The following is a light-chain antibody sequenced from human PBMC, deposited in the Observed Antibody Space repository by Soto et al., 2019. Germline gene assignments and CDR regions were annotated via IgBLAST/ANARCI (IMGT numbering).Light chain of an antibody. CDR2: DAS. CDR1: QSISSW. V-gene: IGKV1-5*01. J-gene: IGKJ1*01. CDR3: QQYSSYWT. Sequence: DIEMTQSPSTLSASVGDRATITCRASQSISSWLAWYQQKPGKAPKVLIYDASSLESGVPSRLSGSGSGTEFTLTVRSLQPEDSATYYCQQYSSYWTFGQGTKVDIK.